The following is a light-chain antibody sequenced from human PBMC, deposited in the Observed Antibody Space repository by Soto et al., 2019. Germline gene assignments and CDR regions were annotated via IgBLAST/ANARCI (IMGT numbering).Light chain of an antibody. CDR3: LQHNSYPRT. CDR2: AAS. Sequence: DIQMTQSPSAMSASVGDRVTITCRASQGISNYLAWFQQKPGTVAKRLIYAASNLQSGVPSRFSGSGSGTEFSLTISGLQPEDFATYYCLQHNSYPRTFGQGTKVDIK. V-gene: IGKV1-17*03. CDR1: QGISNY. J-gene: IGKJ1*01.